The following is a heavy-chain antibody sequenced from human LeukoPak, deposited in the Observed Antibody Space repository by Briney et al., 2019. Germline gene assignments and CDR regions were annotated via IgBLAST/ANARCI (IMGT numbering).Heavy chain of an antibody. CDR2: IYYSGST. CDR3: ASTNVDTAMVKAHYFDY. J-gene: IGHJ4*02. Sequence: PSETLSLTCTGSGGSISSYYWSWLRQPPGKGLEWMGYIYYSGSTNYNPSLKSRVTISVDTSKNQFSLKLSSVTAADTAVYYCASTNVDTAMVKAHYFDYWGQGTLVTVSS. V-gene: IGHV4-59*01. CDR1: GGSISSYY. D-gene: IGHD5-18*01.